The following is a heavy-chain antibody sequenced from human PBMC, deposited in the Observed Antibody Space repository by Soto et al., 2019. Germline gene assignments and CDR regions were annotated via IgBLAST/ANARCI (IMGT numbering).Heavy chain of an antibody. J-gene: IGHJ5*02. D-gene: IGHD2-21*02. CDR3: ARWGVAYCGGDCYSGWFDP. Sequence: GESLKISCKGSGYSFTSYWIAWVRQMPGKGLEWMGIIYPGDSDTRYSPSFQGQVTISADKSISTAYLQWSSLKASDTAMYYCARWGVAYCGGDCYSGWFDPWGQGTLVTV. CDR2: IYPGDSDT. CDR1: GYSFTSYW. V-gene: IGHV5-51*01.